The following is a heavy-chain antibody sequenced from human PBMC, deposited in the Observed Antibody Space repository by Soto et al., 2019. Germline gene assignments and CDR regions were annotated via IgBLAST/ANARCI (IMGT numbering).Heavy chain of an antibody. J-gene: IGHJ4*02. Sequence: QVQLVQSGAEVKKPGASVKVSCKASGYTFTSYAMPWVRQAPGQRLEWIGWINAGNGNTKYSQKFQGRVTITRDTSASTAYMELSSLRSEDTAVYYCARVLRTVTTSDIDYWGQGTLVTVSS. V-gene: IGHV1-3*01. CDR1: GYTFTSYA. D-gene: IGHD4-17*01. CDR3: ARVLRTVTTSDIDY. CDR2: INAGNGNT.